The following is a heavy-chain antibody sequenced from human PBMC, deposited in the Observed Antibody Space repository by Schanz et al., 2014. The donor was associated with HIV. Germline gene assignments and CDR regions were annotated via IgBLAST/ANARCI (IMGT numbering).Heavy chain of an antibody. CDR3: ARGLGY. V-gene: IGHV3-30*03. Sequence: QVQLVESGGGVVQPGRSQRLSCAASGFTFRSYGMHWVRQAPGKGLEWVALISYDGNTKYYADSVKGRFSISRDKSKNTLYLQMNRLRAEDTAVYYCARGLGYWGQGTLVTVSS. CDR2: ISYDGNTK. J-gene: IGHJ4*02. CDR1: GFTFRSYG.